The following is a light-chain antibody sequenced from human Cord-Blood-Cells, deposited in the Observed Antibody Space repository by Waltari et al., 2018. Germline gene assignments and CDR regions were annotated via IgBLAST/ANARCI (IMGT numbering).Light chain of an antibody. CDR3: AAWDDSLNGVV. Sequence: QSVLTQPPSASGTPGQRVTISCSGSSSNIGSNTVNWYQQLPGTAPKLLIYRNNQRPSGVPDRFSGSKSGTSASRAISALQSEDEADYYCAAWDDSLNGVVFGGGTKLTVL. V-gene: IGLV1-44*01. J-gene: IGLJ2*01. CDR2: RNN. CDR1: SSNIGSNT.